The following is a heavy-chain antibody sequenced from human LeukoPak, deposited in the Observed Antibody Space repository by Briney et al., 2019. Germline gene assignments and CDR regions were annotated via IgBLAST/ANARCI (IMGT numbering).Heavy chain of an antibody. CDR1: GFTFSSYS. V-gene: IGHV3-21*01. J-gene: IGHJ3*02. Sequence: GGSLRLSCAASGFTFSSYSMNLVRQAPGKGLEWVSSISSSSSYIYYADSVKGRFTISRDNAKNSLYLQMNSLRAEDTAVYYCARAGYTDAFDIWGQGTMVTVSS. D-gene: IGHD5-18*01. CDR2: ISSSSSYI. CDR3: ARAGYTDAFDI.